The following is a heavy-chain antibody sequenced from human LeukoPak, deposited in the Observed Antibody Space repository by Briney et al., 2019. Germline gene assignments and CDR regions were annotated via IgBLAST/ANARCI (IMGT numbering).Heavy chain of an antibody. Sequence: PSEALSLTCTVSGGSISSSSYYWGWIRQPPGKGLEWIGSIYYSGSTYYNPSLKSRVTISVDTSKNQFSLKLSSVTAADTAVYYCARVNRDITGSDPYPDYWGQGTLVTVSS. V-gene: IGHV4-39*07. CDR1: GGSISSSSYY. CDR3: ARVNRDITGSDPYPDY. CDR2: IYYSGST. D-gene: IGHD1-20*01. J-gene: IGHJ4*02.